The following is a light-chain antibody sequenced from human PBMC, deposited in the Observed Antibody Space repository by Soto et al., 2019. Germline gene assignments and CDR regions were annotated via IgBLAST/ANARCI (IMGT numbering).Light chain of an antibody. J-gene: IGKJ5*01. Sequence: DIVITQSPLSLPVTLGQTASISCRYSQSLVYSDGNTYFSWFQQRPGRSPRRLIYKVSNRDSGVPARFSGSGSGTDFALKISRVEAEDVGVYYCMQGTHWPITFGQGTRLEI. CDR3: MQGTHWPIT. V-gene: IGKV2-30*01. CDR2: KVS. CDR1: QSLVYSDGNTY.